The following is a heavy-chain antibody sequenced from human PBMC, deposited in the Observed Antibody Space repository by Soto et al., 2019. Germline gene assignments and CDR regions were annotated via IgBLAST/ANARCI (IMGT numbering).Heavy chain of an antibody. D-gene: IGHD6-13*01. J-gene: IGHJ4*02. CDR3: ARRGYSSRTYYFDY. Sequence: QLQLQESGPGLVKPSETLSLTCTVSGGSISSSSYYWGWIRQPPGKGLEWIGSIYYSGSTYYNPSLRSRVTISVDTSNKQFSLKLSSVTAADTAVYYWARRGYSSRTYYFDYWGQGTLVTVSS. CDR2: IYYSGST. V-gene: IGHV4-39*01. CDR1: GGSISSSSYY.